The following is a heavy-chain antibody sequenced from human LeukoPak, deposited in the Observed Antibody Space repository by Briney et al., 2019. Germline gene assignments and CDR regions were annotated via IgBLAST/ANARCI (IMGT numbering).Heavy chain of an antibody. CDR1: GGSISSGGYY. CDR3: ARARWTLITMIPSQSAFDI. Sequence: SPTLSLTCTVSGGSISSGGYYWSWIRQHPGKGLEWIGFTYYSGSTYYNPSLKSRVTKSVDTSKNQFSLKLSSVTAADTAVYYCARARWTLITMIPSQSAFDIWGQGTMVTVSS. V-gene: IGHV4-31*03. D-gene: IGHD3-22*01. J-gene: IGHJ3*02. CDR2: TYYSGST.